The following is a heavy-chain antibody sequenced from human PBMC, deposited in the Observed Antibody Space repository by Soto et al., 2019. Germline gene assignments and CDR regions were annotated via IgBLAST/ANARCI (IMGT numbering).Heavy chain of an antibody. Sequence: GGSLRLSCAASGFTFNSYAMSWVRQAPGKGLEWVSTINNNVSNKYYADSVKGRFIISRDNSKNTLYLQMNSLRAEDTAVYYCARDALPDIVVVPAAPGSFNYYYYGMDVWGQGTTVTVSS. CDR2: INNNVSNK. CDR1: GFTFNSYA. D-gene: IGHD2-2*01. V-gene: IGHV3-30-3*01. J-gene: IGHJ6*02. CDR3: ARDALPDIVVVPAAPGSFNYYYYGMDV.